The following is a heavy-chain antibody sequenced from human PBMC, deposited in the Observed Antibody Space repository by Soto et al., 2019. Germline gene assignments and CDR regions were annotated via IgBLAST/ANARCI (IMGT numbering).Heavy chain of an antibody. CDR3: ARDPGQQTFDY. Sequence: SETLSLTCAVSGYSISSGYYWGWIRQPPGKGLEWIGSIYHSGSTYYNPSLKSRVTISVDTSKNQFSLKLSSVTAADTAVYYCARDPGQQTFDYWGQGTLVTVSS. J-gene: IGHJ4*02. D-gene: IGHD6-13*01. CDR2: IYHSGST. V-gene: IGHV4-38-2*02. CDR1: GYSISSGYY.